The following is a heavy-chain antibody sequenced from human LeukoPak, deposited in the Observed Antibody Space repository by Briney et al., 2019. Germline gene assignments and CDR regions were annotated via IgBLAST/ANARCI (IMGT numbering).Heavy chain of an antibody. CDR1: GGSISSYN. J-gene: IGHJ3*02. Sequence: SETLSLTCTVSGGSISSYNCSWIRQPPGKGLEWIGYIYYSGSTNYNPSLKSRVTISVDTSKNQFSLKLRSVTAADTAVYYCARDPRGTYYYDSSAFDIWGQGTMVTVSS. D-gene: IGHD3-22*01. CDR2: IYYSGST. V-gene: IGHV4-59*01. CDR3: ARDPRGTYYYDSSAFDI.